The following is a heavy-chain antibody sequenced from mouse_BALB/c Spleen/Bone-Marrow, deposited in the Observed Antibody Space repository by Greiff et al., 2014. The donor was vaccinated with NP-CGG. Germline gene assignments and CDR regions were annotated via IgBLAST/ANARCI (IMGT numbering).Heavy chain of an antibody. CDR3: ARRRSLDY. Sequence: QVQLQQSGAELVRPGTSVKISCKASGYASTNYWLGWVKQRPGHGLEWIGDIYPGSGNTYYTEKFKGKATLTADTSSSTAYMQLSSLTSEDSAVYFCARRRSLDYWGQGTILTISS. CDR1: GYASTNYW. CDR2: IYPGSGNT. V-gene: IGHV1-63*02. J-gene: IGHJ2*01.